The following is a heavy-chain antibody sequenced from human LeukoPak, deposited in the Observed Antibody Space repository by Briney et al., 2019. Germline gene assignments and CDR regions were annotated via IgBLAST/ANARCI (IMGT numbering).Heavy chain of an antibody. CDR3: TRGAMIPQYSQH. D-gene: IGHD5-12*01. CDR1: GFTFSSYA. V-gene: IGHV3-30*04. Sequence: PGGSLRLSCAASGFTFSSYAMHWVRQAPGKGLEWVAVISYDGSNKYYADSVKGRFTISRDNSKNTLYLQMNSLRAEDTAVYYCTRGAMIPQYSQHWGQGTLVTVSS. CDR2: ISYDGSNK. J-gene: IGHJ1*01.